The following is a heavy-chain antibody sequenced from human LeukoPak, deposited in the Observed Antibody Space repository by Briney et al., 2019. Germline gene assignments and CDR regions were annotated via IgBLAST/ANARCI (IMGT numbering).Heavy chain of an antibody. J-gene: IGHJ4*02. Sequence: SETLSLTCTVSGYSISSGYYWGWIRQPPGKGLEWIGSIYHSGSTYYNPSLKSRVTISVDTSKNQFSLKLSSVTAADTAVYYCARDPLPYGDYVDYYFDYWGQGTLVTVSS. CDR1: GYSISSGYY. CDR2: IYHSGST. D-gene: IGHD4-17*01. V-gene: IGHV4-38-2*02. CDR3: ARDPLPYGDYVDYYFDY.